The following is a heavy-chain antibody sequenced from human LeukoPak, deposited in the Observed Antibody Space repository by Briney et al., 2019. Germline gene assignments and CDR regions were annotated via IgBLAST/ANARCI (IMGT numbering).Heavy chain of an antibody. J-gene: IGHJ5*02. CDR3: ARFGSGSYWEPFDWFDP. D-gene: IGHD3-10*01. CDR1: GGSISSGNYY. CDR2: IYTSGST. Sequence: NTSQTLSLTCTVSGGSISSGNYYWSWLRQPAGKGLEWIGRIYTSGSTNYNPSLKSRVTISVDTSKNQFSLKLSSVTAADTAVYYCARFGSGSYWEPFDWFDPWGQGTLVTVSS. V-gene: IGHV4-61*02.